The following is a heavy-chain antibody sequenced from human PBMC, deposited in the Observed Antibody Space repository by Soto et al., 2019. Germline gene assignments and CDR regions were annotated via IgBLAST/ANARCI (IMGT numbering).Heavy chain of an antibody. CDR3: ARSRGSGWYRERGVGDPHAY. CDR2: INHSGST. CDR1: GGSFSGYY. Sequence: SETLSLTCAVYGGSFSGYYWSWIRQPPGKGLEWIGEINHSGSTNYNPSLKSRVTISVDTSKNQFSLKLSSVTAADTAVYYCARSRGSGWYRERGVGDPHAYWGQGTLVTVSS. V-gene: IGHV4-34*01. J-gene: IGHJ4*02. D-gene: IGHD6-19*01.